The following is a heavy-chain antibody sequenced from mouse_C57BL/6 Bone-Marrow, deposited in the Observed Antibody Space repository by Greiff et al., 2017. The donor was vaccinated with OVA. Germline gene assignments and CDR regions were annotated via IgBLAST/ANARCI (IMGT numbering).Heavy chain of an antibody. Sequence: EVKLQESGPGLVKPSQSLSLTCSVTGYSITSGYYWNWIRQFPGNKLEWMGYISYDGSNNYNPSLKNRISITRDTSKNQFFLKLNSVTTEDTATYYCAMSYEARVDYWGQGTSVTVSS. V-gene: IGHV3-6*01. CDR3: AMSYEARVDY. CDR1: GYSITSGYY. J-gene: IGHJ4*01. CDR2: ISYDGSN. D-gene: IGHD2-12*01.